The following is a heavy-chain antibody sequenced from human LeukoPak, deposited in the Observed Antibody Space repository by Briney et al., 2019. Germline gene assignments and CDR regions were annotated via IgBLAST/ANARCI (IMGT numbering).Heavy chain of an antibody. J-gene: IGHJ4*02. Sequence: GGSLRHSCAASGFTFSSYSMNWVRQAPGKGLEWVSSISSSSSYIYYADSVKGRFTISRDNAKNSLYLQMNSLRAEDTAVYYCARVGAGGYVWGSYRYYLDYWGQGTLVTVSS. D-gene: IGHD3-16*02. CDR3: ARVGAGGYVWGSYRYYLDY. CDR2: ISSSSSYI. CDR1: GFTFSSYS. V-gene: IGHV3-21*01.